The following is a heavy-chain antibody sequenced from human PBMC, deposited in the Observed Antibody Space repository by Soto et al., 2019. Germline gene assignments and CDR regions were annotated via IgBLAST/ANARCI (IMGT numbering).Heavy chain of an antibody. Sequence: GGSLRLSCAASGFTFSNAWMSWVRQAPGKGLEWVGRIKRKTDGGTTDYAAPVKGRFTISRDDSKNTMYLQMNSLKTEDTAVYYCTTDDFFWSGYHDYWGQGTLVTVSS. CDR3: TTDDFFWSGYHDY. D-gene: IGHD3-3*01. CDR2: IKRKTDGGTT. V-gene: IGHV3-15*01. CDR1: GFTFSNAW. J-gene: IGHJ4*02.